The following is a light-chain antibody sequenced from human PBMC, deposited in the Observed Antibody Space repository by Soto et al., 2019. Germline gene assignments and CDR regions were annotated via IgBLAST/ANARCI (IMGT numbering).Light chain of an antibody. Sequence: QSALTQPASVSGSPGQSITISCTGTSSDVGVYNYVSWYQQHPGKAPKLLIYEVSNRPSGVSNRFSGSKSGNTASLTISGLQAEDEADYYCTSYTGSSTYVFGTGTKLTVL. CDR1: SSDVGVYNY. J-gene: IGLJ1*01. CDR3: TSYTGSSTYV. CDR2: EVS. V-gene: IGLV2-14*01.